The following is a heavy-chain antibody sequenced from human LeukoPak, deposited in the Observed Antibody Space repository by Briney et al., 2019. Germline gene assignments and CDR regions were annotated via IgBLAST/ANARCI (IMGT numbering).Heavy chain of an antibody. CDR1: GFTFSSYA. CDR3: ERSRSDFDWLLYADY. J-gene: IGHJ4*02. V-gene: IGHV3-30*04. CDR2: ISYDGSNK. D-gene: IGHD3-9*01. Sequence: GGSLRLSCAASGFTFSSYAMHWVRQAPGKGLEWEAVISYDGSNKYYADSVKGRFTISRDNSKNTLYLQMNSLRAEDTAVYYCERSRSDFDWLLYADYWGQGTLVTVSS.